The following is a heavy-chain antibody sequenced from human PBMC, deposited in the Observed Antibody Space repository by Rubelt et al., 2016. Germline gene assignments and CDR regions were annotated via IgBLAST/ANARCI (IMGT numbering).Heavy chain of an antibody. V-gene: IGHV1-69*04. D-gene: IGHD3-16*01. CDR1: GVTFSSSP. Sequence: EVRKPGSSVKVSCKASGVTFSSSPMSWVRQAPGQGLEWMGRIIPFLGKPNYAQKFQGRVTITADKSTSTVYLELSSLRSEDTAVYYCATDGGLGSRPYWGQGTLVTVSS. CDR3: ATDGGLGSRPY. J-gene: IGHJ4*02. CDR2: IIPFLGKP.